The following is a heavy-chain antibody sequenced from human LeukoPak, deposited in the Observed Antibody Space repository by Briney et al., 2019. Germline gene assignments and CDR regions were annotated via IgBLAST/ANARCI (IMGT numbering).Heavy chain of an antibody. V-gene: IGHV4-39*07. CDR3: ARMVVDVTRWFDP. CDR1: GGSISSRSYY. D-gene: IGHD2-15*01. J-gene: IGHJ5*02. Sequence: SETLSLTCTVSGGSISSRSYYWGWIRQTPGKGLEWIGYSYHGGSTHYNPSLKSRVTISVDRSKKQFSLNLNSVTAADTAVYYCARMVVDVTRWFDPWGQGILVTVSS. CDR2: SYHGGST.